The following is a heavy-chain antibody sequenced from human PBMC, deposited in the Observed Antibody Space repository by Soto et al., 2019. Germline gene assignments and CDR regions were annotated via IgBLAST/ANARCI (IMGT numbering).Heavy chain of an antibody. D-gene: IGHD3-16*01. J-gene: IGHJ5*02. CDR2: VYWDDDK. CDR1: GFSLSTSGVA. Sequence: KSGPTLVNPAQTLTLTCTFSGFSLSTSGVAVGWLRQPPGKAPEWLALVYWDDDKRYSPSLKSRLTITKDTSKNQVVLTMTNMEPVDTATYYCAHRPITFMASWFDPWGQGIPGHRLL. V-gene: IGHV2-5*02. CDR3: AHRPITFMASWFDP.